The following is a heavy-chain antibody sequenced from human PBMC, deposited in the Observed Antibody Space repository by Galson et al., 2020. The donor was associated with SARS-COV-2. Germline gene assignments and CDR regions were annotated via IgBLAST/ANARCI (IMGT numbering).Heavy chain of an antibody. J-gene: IGHJ4*02. CDR3: ARDRERMTMIVVVHQGGCDY. V-gene: IGHV3-30-3*01. Sequence: TGGSLRLSCAASGFTFSSYAMHWVRQAPAKGLEWVAVISYDGSNKYYADPVKGRFTISRDNSKNTLYLQMNSLRAEDTAVYYCARDRERMTMIVVVHQGGCDYWGQGTLVTVSS. D-gene: IGHD3-22*01. CDR1: GFTFSSYA. CDR2: ISYDGSNK.